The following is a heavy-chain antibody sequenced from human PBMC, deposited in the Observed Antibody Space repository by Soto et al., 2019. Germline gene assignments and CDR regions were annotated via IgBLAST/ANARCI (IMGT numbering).Heavy chain of an antibody. CDR2: ISSSSAYI. Sequence: EVQLVESGGGLVKPGGSLRLSCAVSGFTFGSYSMNWVRQAPGKGLEWVSSISSSSAYIYYADSVKGRFTISRDTDKNLLCLQMNSLRVEDTAVYYCARDRPGTGSFGFWGQGTLVTVSS. V-gene: IGHV3-21*02. J-gene: IGHJ4*02. CDR3: ARDRPGTGSFGF. CDR1: GFTFGSYS. D-gene: IGHD1-26*01.